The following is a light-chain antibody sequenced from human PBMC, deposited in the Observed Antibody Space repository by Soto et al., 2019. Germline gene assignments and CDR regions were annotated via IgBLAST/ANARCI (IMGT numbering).Light chain of an antibody. Sequence: QSVLTQPASVSGSPGQSITISCTGTSSDVGGYNYVSWYQQHPVKAPKLMIYDVSNRPSGVSNRFSGSKSGNTASLTISWLQAEDEADYYCSSYTSSSTLDYVFGTGTKVTVL. J-gene: IGLJ1*01. CDR3: SSYTSSSTLDYV. CDR2: DVS. CDR1: SSDVGGYNY. V-gene: IGLV2-14*01.